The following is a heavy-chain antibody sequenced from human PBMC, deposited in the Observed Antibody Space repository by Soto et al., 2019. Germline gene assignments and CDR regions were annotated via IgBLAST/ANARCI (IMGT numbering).Heavy chain of an antibody. V-gene: IGHV3-74*01. CDR2: INGDGSST. CDR3: ARVAYYDFWSGYAFDI. Sequence: GGSLRLSCAAPGFTFSSYWIHWVRQAPGKGLVWVSRINGDGSSTSYADSVKGRFTISRDNAKNTLYLQMNSLRAEDTAVYYCARVAYYDFWSGYAFDIWGQGTMVTVSS. J-gene: IGHJ3*02. D-gene: IGHD3-3*01. CDR1: GFTFSSYW.